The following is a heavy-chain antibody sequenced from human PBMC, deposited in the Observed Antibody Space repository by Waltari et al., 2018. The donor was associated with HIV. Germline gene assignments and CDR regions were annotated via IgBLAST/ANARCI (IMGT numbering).Heavy chain of an antibody. D-gene: IGHD2-2*02. V-gene: IGHV3-23*01. CDR2: IRGIGCTT. CDR1: GFSINNYA. J-gene: IGHJ4*02. Sequence: EVQLLESGGDLIQPGGSLSLSCTDYGFSINNYAMTRVRQAPGGWLEWVSTIRGIGCTTYFEDSVKGRFNISRDNGKNTLYLQMSSLRGEDTARYYCAKVDLGRFCSSTSCYNAHWGQGTVVTVSS. CDR3: AKVDLGRFCSSTSCYNAH.